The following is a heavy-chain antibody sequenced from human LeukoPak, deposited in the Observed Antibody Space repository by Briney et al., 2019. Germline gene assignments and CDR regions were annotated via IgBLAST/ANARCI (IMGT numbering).Heavy chain of an antibody. CDR2: ISHDGSNR. V-gene: IGHV3-30*18. J-gene: IGHJ4*02. D-gene: IGHD3-22*01. CDR1: GFTFSTYG. CDR3: GKDLYYDSSGPSV. Sequence: PGGSLRLSCAGSGFTFSTYGMHWVRQAPGKGLEWVAVISHDGSNRYYGDSVKGRFTISRDNSKNTLHLQMSSLRAEDTAVYYFGKDLYYDSSGPSVGGQGTLVTVSS.